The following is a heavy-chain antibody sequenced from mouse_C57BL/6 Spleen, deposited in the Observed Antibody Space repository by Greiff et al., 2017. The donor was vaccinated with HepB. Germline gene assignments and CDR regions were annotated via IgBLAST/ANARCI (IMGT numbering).Heavy chain of an antibody. CDR1: GFNIKDDY. Sequence: DVKLQESGAELVRPGASVKLSCTASGFNIKDDYMHWVKQRPEQGLEWIGWIDPENGDTEYASKFQGKATITADTSSNTAYLQLSSLTSEDTAVYYCTRLLYYAMDYWGQGTSVTVSS. CDR3: TRLLYYAMDY. D-gene: IGHD2-3*01. V-gene: IGHV14-4*01. CDR2: IDPENGDT. J-gene: IGHJ4*01.